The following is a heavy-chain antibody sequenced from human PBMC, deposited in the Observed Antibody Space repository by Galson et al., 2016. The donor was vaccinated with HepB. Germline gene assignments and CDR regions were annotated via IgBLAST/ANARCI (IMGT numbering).Heavy chain of an antibody. D-gene: IGHD3-10*01. J-gene: IGHJ4*02. CDR1: GFSLSTSGVG. CDR3: AHLSSSLRFGEKFDC. V-gene: IGHV2-5*01. CDR2: LFRHDDK. Sequence: PALVKPTQPLTLTCTFSGFSLSTSGVGVGWIRQPPGKALEWLALLFRHDDKLYSPSLKRKLTITRDTSKNQVVLTMTNMDPMDTATYYCAHLSSSLRFGEKFDCWGQGTLVTVSS.